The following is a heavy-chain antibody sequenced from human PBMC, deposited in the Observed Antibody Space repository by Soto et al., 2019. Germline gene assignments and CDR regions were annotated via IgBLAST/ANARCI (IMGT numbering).Heavy chain of an antibody. CDR2: SRNKARSYTT. D-gene: IGHD5-12*01. CDR1: GCTFSSYA. Sequence: PGGSLRRSCVASGCTFSSYAMHWVRQSPGKGLEWVGRSRNKARSYTTDYAASVKGRFTISRDDSKSSVYLQMNSLKTEDTAVYYCGRGLPTTGFDYWGQGILVTVS. CDR3: GRGLPTTGFDY. J-gene: IGHJ4*02. V-gene: IGHV3-72*01.